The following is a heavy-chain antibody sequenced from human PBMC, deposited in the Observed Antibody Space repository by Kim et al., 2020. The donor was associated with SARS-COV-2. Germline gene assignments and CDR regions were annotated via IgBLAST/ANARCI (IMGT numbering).Heavy chain of an antibody. CDR1: GGSISSDNDH. CDR3: ARGAGLYDP. CDR2: ISYSGFT. J-gene: IGHJ5*02. V-gene: IGHV4-30-4*08. D-gene: IGHD2-15*01. Sequence: SETLSLTCTVSGGSISSDNDHWSWIRQPPGKGLEWIGYISYSGFTDYNPSLKSRVVISQDTSKNQFSLKVNSVTAADTAVYYCARGAGLYDPWGQGTLAT.